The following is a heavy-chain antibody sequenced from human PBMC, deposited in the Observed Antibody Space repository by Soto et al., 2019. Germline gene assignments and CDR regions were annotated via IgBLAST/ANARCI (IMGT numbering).Heavy chain of an antibody. CDR1: GGSINSGGYY. V-gene: IGHV4-30-2*01. J-gene: IGHJ6*02. Sequence: SETLSLTCTVSGGSINSGGYYWSWIRQPPGKGLEWIGFIYQSGSTYYNPSLKSRGTMSVDRSKNQFSLKLTSVTAADTAVYYCARAYYDFWTSYHYGMDVWGQGTTVTVSS. CDR2: IYQSGST. CDR3: ARAYYDFWTSYHYGMDV. D-gene: IGHD3-3*01.